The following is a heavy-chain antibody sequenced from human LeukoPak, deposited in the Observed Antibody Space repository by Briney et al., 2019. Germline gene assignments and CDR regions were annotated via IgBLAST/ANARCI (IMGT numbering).Heavy chain of an antibody. CDR3: AKTTAGYSSGRYPGWPVDY. CDR2: ISGSGGST. CDR1: GFTFGSYA. Sequence: PGGSLRLSCAASGFTFGSYAMYWVRQAPGKGLEWVSGISGSGGSTFYAASVQRRFTTSRHNSETTVYLQINSLRADDTAVYYCAKTTAGYSSGRYPGWPVDYWGQGTLVTVSS. J-gene: IGHJ4*02. D-gene: IGHD6-19*01. V-gene: IGHV3-23*01.